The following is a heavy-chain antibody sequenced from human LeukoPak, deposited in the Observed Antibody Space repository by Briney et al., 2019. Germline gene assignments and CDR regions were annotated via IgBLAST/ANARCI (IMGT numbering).Heavy chain of an antibody. D-gene: IGHD3-22*01. Sequence: KPSETLSLTCTVSGGSISSYYWSWIRQPPGKGLEWIGYIYYSGSTNYNPSLKSRVTISVDTSKNHFSLNLSSVTAADTAVYYCARDILLGNDSSGYSWGQGTLVTVSS. V-gene: IGHV4-59*12. CDR3: ARDILLGNDSSGYS. CDR2: IYYSGST. J-gene: IGHJ4*02. CDR1: GGSISSYY.